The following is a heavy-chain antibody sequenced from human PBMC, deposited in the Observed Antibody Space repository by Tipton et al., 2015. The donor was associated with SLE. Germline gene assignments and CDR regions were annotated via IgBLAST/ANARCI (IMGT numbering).Heavy chain of an antibody. J-gene: IGHJ4*02. CDR2: IYYSGST. CDR1: GGSISSSSYH. CDR3: FSGVWLRLFDY. D-gene: IGHD5-12*01. Sequence: GLVKPSGTLSLTCTVSGGSISSSSYHWGWIRQPPGKGLEWIGSIYYSGSTYYNSSLKSRVTISVDTSKNQFSLKLSSVTAADTAVYYCFSGVWLRLFDYWGQGTLVTVSS. V-gene: IGHV4-39*01.